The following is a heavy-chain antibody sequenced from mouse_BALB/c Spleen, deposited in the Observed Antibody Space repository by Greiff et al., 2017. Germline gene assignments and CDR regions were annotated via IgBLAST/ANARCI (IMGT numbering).Heavy chain of an antibody. J-gene: IGHJ2*01. CDR2: ISDGGSYT. CDR1: GFTFSDYY. V-gene: IGHV5-4*02. CDR3: ARGIITTAPYFDY. D-gene: IGHD1-1*01. Sequence: EVQLVESGGGLVKPGGSLKLSCAASGFTFSDYYMYWVRQTPEKRLEWVATISDGGSYTYYPDSVKGRFTISRDNAKNNLYLQMSSLKSEDTAMYYYARGIITTAPYFDYWGQGTTLTVSS.